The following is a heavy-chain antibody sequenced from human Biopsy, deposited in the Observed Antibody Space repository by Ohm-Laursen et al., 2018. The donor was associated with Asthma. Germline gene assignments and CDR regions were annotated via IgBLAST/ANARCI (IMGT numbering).Heavy chain of an antibody. CDR2: IDWEEDK. CDR3: TRHNDY. CDR1: GFSLSSSGAN. D-gene: IGHD1-14*01. Sequence: TQTLTLTCSFSGFSLSSSGANVNWIRQPPGKALEWLARIDWEEDKFYSTSLKTRLTISKGSSEDQVVLTMTNMGPVDTATYYCTRHNDYWGPGILVTVSS. J-gene: IGHJ4*02. V-gene: IGHV2-70*04.